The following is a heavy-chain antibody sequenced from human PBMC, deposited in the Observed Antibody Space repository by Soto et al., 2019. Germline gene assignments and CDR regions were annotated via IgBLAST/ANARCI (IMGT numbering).Heavy chain of an antibody. CDR1: GYTLTGYY. D-gene: IGHD6-19*01. Sequence: ASVKVSCKASGYTLTGYYMHWVRQAPGQGLEWMGWINPNSGGTNYAQKFQGRVTMTRDTSISTAYMELNRLRSDDTAVYYCARDQSPSSGWPGMDVWGQGTTVTVSS. CDR2: INPNSGGT. V-gene: IGHV1-2*02. J-gene: IGHJ6*02. CDR3: ARDQSPSSGWPGMDV.